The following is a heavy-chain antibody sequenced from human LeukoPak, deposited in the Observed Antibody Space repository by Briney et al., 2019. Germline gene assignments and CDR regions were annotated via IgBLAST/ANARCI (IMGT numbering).Heavy chain of an antibody. V-gene: IGHV3-33*06. J-gene: IGHJ6*02. CDR2: IWYDGSNK. CDR1: GFTFSSYG. D-gene: IGHD1-26*01. CDR3: AKGVVGATRYYYYGMDV. Sequence: GGSLRLSCAASGFTFSSYGMHWVRQAPGKGLEWVAVIWYDGSNKYYADSVKGRFTISRDNSKNTLYLQMNSLRAEDTAVYYCAKGVVGATRYYYYGMDVWGQGTTVTVSS.